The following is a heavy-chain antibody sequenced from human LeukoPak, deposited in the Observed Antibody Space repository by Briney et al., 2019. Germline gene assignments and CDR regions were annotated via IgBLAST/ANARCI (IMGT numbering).Heavy chain of an antibody. CDR3: ARDLRAVGATRRALGY. CDR1: GYTFTSYG. CDR2: INPSGGST. Sequence: ASVKVSCKASGYTFTSYGISWVRQAPGQGLEWMGIINPSGGSTSYAQKFQGRVTMTRDMSTSTVYMELSSLRSEDTAVYYCARDLRAVGATRRALGYWGQGTLVTVSS. D-gene: IGHD1-26*01. V-gene: IGHV1-46*01. J-gene: IGHJ4*02.